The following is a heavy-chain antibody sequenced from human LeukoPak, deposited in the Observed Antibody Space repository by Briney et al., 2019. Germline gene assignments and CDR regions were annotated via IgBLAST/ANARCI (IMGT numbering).Heavy chain of an antibody. CDR1: GSSITSVSY. Sequence: PSETLSLTYSLSGSSITSVSYWAWIRQIPGKGLEWSGSLSHSGATHYSPSLTSRLSTSVDTFNIRFSLTLRSVTAPDTAIYCCARVGRSNSHYDLWGPGTLVTVSS. J-gene: IGHJ5*02. V-gene: IGHV4-38-2*02. CDR2: LSHSGAT. CDR3: ARVGRSNSHYDL. D-gene: IGHD3-10*01.